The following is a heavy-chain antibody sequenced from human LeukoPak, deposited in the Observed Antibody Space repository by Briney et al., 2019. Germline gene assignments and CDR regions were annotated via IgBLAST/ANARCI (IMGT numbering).Heavy chain of an antibody. V-gene: IGHV4-59*01. CDR1: GGSISSYY. CDR3: ARDGGLISDYAFHI. J-gene: IGHJ3*02. CDR2: IYYSGST. Sequence: AETLSLTCTVSGGSISSYYWNWIRQPPGKGLEWIGYIYYSGSTNYNPSLKSRVIISVDTSKNQFSLRLSSVTAADTAVYYCARDGGLISDYAFHIWGQGTMVTVSS. D-gene: IGHD3-16*01.